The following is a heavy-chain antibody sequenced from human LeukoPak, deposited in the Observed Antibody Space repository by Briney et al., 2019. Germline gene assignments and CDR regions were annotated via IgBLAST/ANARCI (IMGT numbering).Heavy chain of an antibody. D-gene: IGHD4-17*01. CDR1: GGSISSSNW. J-gene: IGHJ4*02. V-gene: IGHV4-4*02. CDR2: IYHSGST. Sequence: NSSETLSLTCAVSGGSISSSNWWSWVRQPPGKGLEWIGEIYHSGSTNYNPSLKSRVTISVDKSKNQFSLKLSSVTAADTAVYYCARANYGDYGMGDFDYWGQGTLVTVSS. CDR3: ARANYGDYGMGDFDY.